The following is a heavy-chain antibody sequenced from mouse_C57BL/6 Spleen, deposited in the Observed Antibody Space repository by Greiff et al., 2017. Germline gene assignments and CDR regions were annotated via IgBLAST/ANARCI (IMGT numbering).Heavy chain of an antibody. J-gene: IGHJ4*01. V-gene: IGHV3-6*01. CDR2: ISYDGSN. CDR3: ARDHNAMDY. CDR1: GYSITSGYY. Sequence: ESGPGLVKPSQSLSLTCSVTGYSITSGYYWNWIRQFPGNKLEWMGYISYDGSNNYNPSLKNRISITRDTSKNQFFLKLNSVTTEDTATYYCARDHNAMDYWGQGTSVTVSS.